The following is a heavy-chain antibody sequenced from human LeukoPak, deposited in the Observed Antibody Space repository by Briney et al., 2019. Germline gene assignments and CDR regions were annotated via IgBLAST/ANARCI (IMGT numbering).Heavy chain of an antibody. Sequence: PGGSLILSCAASGFIFSGYWMSWVRQAPGRGLEWVAKINSDGSEKYHVDSVKGRFTISRDNAQNSLYLQMDSLRAEDTAVYYCARGGRFYFDYWGQGSLVTVSS. D-gene: IGHD3-16*01. J-gene: IGHJ4*02. CDR3: ARGGRFYFDY. CDR2: INSDGSEK. CDR1: GFIFSGYW. V-gene: IGHV3-7*01.